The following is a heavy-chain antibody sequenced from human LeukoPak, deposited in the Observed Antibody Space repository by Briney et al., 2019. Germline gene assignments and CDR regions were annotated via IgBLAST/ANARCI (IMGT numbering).Heavy chain of an antibody. J-gene: IGHJ3*02. CDR1: GGSISSSSYY. D-gene: IGHD2-15*01. V-gene: IGHV4-39*01. CDR2: IYYSGST. Sequence: SETLSLTCTVSGGSISSSSYYWGWIRQPPGKGLEWIGSIYYSGSTYYNPSLKSRVTISVDTSKNQFSLKLSSVTAADTAVYYCARGYDCSGGSCYSPDAFDIWGQGTMVTVSS. CDR3: ARGYDCSGGSCYSPDAFDI.